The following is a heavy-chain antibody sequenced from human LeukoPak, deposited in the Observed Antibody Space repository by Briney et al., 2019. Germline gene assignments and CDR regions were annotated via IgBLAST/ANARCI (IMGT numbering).Heavy chain of an antibody. CDR3: ARGYSYGSHFDY. CDR1: GLTFSSDE. Sequence: GGSLRLSCAASGLTFSSDEMNWVRQAPGKGLEWVSYISSSGSIIYYADSVKGRFTISRDNAKNSLYLQMNSLRAEDTAVYYRARGYSYGSHFDYWGQGTLVTVSS. J-gene: IGHJ4*02. D-gene: IGHD5-18*01. V-gene: IGHV3-48*03. CDR2: ISSSGSII.